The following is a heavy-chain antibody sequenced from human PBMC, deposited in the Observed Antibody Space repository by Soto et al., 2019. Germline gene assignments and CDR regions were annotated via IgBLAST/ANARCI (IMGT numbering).Heavy chain of an antibody. CDR2: IRSKANSYAT. J-gene: IGHJ3*02. CDR3: TRHNHGAHWGVDAFDI. Sequence: EVQLVESGGGLVQPGGSLKLSCAASGFTFSGSAMHWVRQASGKGLEWVGRIRSKANSYATAYAASVKGRFTISRDDSKNTAYLQMKSLKTEDTAVYYCTRHNHGAHWGVDAFDIWGQGTLVTVSS. D-gene: IGHD7-27*01. V-gene: IGHV3-73*01. CDR1: GFTFSGSA.